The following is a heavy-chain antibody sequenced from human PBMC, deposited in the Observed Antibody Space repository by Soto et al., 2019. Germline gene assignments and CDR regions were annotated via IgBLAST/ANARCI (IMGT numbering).Heavy chain of an antibody. CDR1: GGSISSSSYY. V-gene: IGHV4-39*01. J-gene: IGHJ5*02. Sequence: QLQLQESGPGLVKPSETLSLTCTVSGGSISSSSYYWGWIRQPPGKGLEWIGYIYYSGSTYYNPSRKSRVTISVDTSKNQFSLKLNSVTAADTAVYYCATSNWFDPWGQGTLVTVSS. CDR3: ATSNWFDP. CDR2: IYYSGST.